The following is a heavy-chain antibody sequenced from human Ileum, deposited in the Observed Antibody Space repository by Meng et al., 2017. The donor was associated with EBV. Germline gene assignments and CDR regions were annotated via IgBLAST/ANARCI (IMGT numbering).Heavy chain of an antibody. V-gene: IGHV2-5*02. CDR3: AHRPSMVRGVMYFDY. J-gene: IGHJ4*02. Sequence: QITFEDAVRTRVKPTHTLTLTCTFSGFSLSTRGVGVGWIRQPPGKALEWLALIYWDDDKRYSPSLKSRLTITKDTSKNQVVLTMTNMDPVDTATYYCAHRPSMVRGVMYFDYWGQGTLVTVSS. CDR2: IYWDDDK. D-gene: IGHD3-10*01. CDR1: GFSLSTRGVG.